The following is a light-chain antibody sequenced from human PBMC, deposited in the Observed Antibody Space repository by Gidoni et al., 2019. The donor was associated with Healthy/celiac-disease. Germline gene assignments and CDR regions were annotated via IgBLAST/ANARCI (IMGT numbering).Light chain of an antibody. CDR2: DVS. CDR3: QQYFAYPLT. CDR1: QTISTY. Sequence: DIQMNQSPSTLSGSVGDRVTITCRASQTISTYLALYQQQPGKAPKLLISDVSTLESGVPSRFSGSGSGTEFTLTISGLQPDDFATYYCQQYFAYPLTFGGGAKVQI. V-gene: IGKV1-5*01. J-gene: IGKJ4*01.